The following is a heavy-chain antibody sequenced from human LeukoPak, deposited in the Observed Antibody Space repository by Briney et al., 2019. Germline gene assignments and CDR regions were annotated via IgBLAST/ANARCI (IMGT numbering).Heavy chain of an antibody. D-gene: IGHD6-19*01. CDR3: TRLLIAVEAETIFDS. V-gene: IGHV3-30*03. Sequence: GGSLRLSCAASGFTFSSYGMHWVRQAPGKGLEWVAVISYDGSNKYYADSVKGRFTISRDNSKNTLYLQMNSLKTEDTAMYYCTRLLIAVEAETIFDSWGQGTLVTVSS. CDR1: GFTFSSYG. J-gene: IGHJ4*02. CDR2: ISYDGSNK.